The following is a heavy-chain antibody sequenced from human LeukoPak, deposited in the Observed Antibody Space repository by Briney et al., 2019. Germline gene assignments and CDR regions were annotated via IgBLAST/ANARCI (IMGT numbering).Heavy chain of an antibody. V-gene: IGHV1-69*04. D-gene: IGHD6-13*01. CDR2: IIPILGIA. CDR1: GGTFSSYA. Sequence: SVKVSCKASGGTFSSYAISWVRQAPGQGLEWMGRIIPILGIANYAQKFQGRVTITADKSTSTAYMELSSLRSEDTAVYYCARMNSSSWYYPFDYWGQGTLVTVSS. CDR3: ARMNSSSWYYPFDY. J-gene: IGHJ4*02.